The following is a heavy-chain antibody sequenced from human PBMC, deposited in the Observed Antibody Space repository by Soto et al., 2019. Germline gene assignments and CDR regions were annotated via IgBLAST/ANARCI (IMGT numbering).Heavy chain of an antibody. CDR3: AGKNPYGDYYFDY. J-gene: IGHJ4*02. V-gene: IGHV4-59*01. D-gene: IGHD4-17*01. CDR2: IYYSGST. CDR1: GGSISSYY. Sequence: SETLSLTCTVSGGSISSYYWSWIRQPPGKGLEWIGYIYYSGSTNYNPSLKSRVTISVDTSKNQFSLKLSSVTAADTAVYYCAGKNPYGDYYFDYWGQGTLVTVSS.